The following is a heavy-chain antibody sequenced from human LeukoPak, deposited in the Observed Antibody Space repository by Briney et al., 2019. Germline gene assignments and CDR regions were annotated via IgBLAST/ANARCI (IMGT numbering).Heavy chain of an antibody. CDR1: GYSISSGYY. CDR2: IYHSGST. V-gene: IGHV4-38-2*02. J-gene: IGHJ3*02. D-gene: IGHD5-18*01. Sequence: PSETLSLTCTVSGYSISSGYYWGWIRQPPGKGLEWIAYIYHSGSTYYNPSLKSRVTISVDGSKNQFSLKLSSVTAADTAVYYCARGDSYGYGRAFDIWGQGTMVTISS. CDR3: ARGDSYGYGRAFDI.